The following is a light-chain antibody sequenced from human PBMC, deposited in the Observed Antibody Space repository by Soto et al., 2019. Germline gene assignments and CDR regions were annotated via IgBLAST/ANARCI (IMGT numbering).Light chain of an antibody. V-gene: IGKV1-17*01. Sequence: DIQMTQSPSPLSASVGERVTIPCRASQGIRIVLGWYKQNPGKAPKRLIYVASSLQSGVPSRFSGSGSGTEFTLTISSLQPEDFATYYCLQHNSYPLTFGGGTKVEIK. CDR1: QGIRIV. J-gene: IGKJ4*01. CDR3: LQHNSYPLT. CDR2: VAS.